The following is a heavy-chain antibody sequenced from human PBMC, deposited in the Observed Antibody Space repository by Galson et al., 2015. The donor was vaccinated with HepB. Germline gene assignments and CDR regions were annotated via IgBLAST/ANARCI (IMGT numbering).Heavy chain of an antibody. CDR3: ARGVTTIGQLDY. D-gene: IGHD5-12*01. CDR1: GGTFSNYA. V-gene: IGHV1-69*13. Sequence: SVKVSCKASGGTFSNYAISWVRQAPGQGLEWMGGIIPMFRTANYAQKFQGRVTITADESTSTAYMELSSLRSEDTGVYYCARGVTTIGQLDYWGQGTLVTVSS. J-gene: IGHJ4*02. CDR2: IIPMFRTA.